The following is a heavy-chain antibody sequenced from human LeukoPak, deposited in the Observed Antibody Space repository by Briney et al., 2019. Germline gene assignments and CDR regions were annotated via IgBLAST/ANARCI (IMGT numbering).Heavy chain of an antibody. D-gene: IGHD6-13*01. CDR3: AAGLIAAASIDY. CDR2: IYYSGST. CDR1: GGSISSGGYY. J-gene: IGHJ4*02. Sequence: SETLSLTCTVSGGSISSGGYYWSWIRQHPGKGLEWIGYIYYSGSTYYNPSLKSRVAISVDTSKNQFSLKLSSVTAADTAVYYCAAGLIAAASIDYWGQGTLVTVSS. V-gene: IGHV4-31*03.